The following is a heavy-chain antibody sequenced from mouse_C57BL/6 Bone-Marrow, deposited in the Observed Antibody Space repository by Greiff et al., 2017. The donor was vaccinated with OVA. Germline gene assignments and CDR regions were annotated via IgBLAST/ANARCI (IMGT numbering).Heavy chain of an antibody. D-gene: IGHD2-4*01. CDR2: IYPGSGST. J-gene: IGHJ3*01. Sequence: QVQLQQPGAELVKPGASVKMSCKASGYTFTSYWITWVKQRPGQGLEWIGDIYPGSGSTNYNEKFKSKATLTVDTSSSTAYMQLSSLTSEDSAVYYCARYDYDEGALWFAYWGQGTLVTVSA. V-gene: IGHV1-55*01. CDR3: ARYDYDEGALWFAY. CDR1: GYTFTSYW.